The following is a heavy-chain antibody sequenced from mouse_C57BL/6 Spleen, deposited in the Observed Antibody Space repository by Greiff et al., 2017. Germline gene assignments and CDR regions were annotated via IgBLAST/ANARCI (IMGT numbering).Heavy chain of an antibody. CDR1: GFTFSSYT. V-gene: IGHV5-9*01. D-gene: IGHD3-2*02. Sequence: EVKLVESGGGLVKPGGSLKLSCAASGFTFSSYTMSWGRQTPEKRLEWVATISGGGGNTYYPDSVKGRFTISRDNAKNTLYLQMSSLRSEDTALYYCARLDSSDSWFAYWGQGTLVTVSA. CDR2: ISGGGGNT. CDR3: ARLDSSDSWFAY. J-gene: IGHJ3*01.